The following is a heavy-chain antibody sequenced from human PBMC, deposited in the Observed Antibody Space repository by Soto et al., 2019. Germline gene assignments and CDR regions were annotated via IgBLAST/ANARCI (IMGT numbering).Heavy chain of an antibody. CDR2: ISPGDSDT. Sequence: GESLKISCNGSGYTFSSYRIGWVRQVPGKGLEWMGIISPGDSDTKYSQSFQGQVTISADKSISTAYLQWNSLKASDTAMYYCARHATYYDILSGYYFDYWGQGTLVTVSS. J-gene: IGHJ4*02. CDR3: ARHATYYDILSGYYFDY. V-gene: IGHV5-51*01. D-gene: IGHD3-9*01. CDR1: GYTFSSYR.